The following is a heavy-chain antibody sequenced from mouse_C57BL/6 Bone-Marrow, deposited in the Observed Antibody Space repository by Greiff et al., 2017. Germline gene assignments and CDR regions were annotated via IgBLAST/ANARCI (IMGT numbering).Heavy chain of an antibody. CDR2: IYPGSGNT. Sequence: VQLQQSGAELVRPGASVKLSCKASGYTFTDYYINWVKQRPGQGLEWIARIYPGSGNTYYNEKFKGKATLTDEKSSSTAYMQLSSLTSEDSAVXFCARSPRTNSAWFAYWGQGTLVTVSA. CDR3: ARSPRTNSAWFAY. V-gene: IGHV1-76*01. CDR1: GYTFTDYY. D-gene: IGHD3-1*01. J-gene: IGHJ3*01.